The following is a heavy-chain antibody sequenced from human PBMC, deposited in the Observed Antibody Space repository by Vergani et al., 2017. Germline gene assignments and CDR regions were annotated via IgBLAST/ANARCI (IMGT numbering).Heavy chain of an antibody. V-gene: IGHV1-69*01. J-gene: IGHJ5*02. Sequence: QVQLVQSGAEVKKPGSPVKVSCKASGGTFSSYAISWVRQAPGQGLEWMGGIIPIFGTANYAQKFQGRVTITADESTSTAYMELGSLRSEETAVYYCARESGYQLLRCWFDPWGQGTLVTVSS. CDR2: IIPIFGTA. D-gene: IGHD2-2*01. CDR1: GGTFSSYA. CDR3: ARESGYQLLRCWFDP.